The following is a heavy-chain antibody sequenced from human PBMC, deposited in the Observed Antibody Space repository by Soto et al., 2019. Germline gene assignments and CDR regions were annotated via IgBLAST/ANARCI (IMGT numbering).Heavy chain of an antibody. J-gene: IGHJ4*02. D-gene: IGHD3-3*01. Sequence: GSLRLSCAASGFSFGSYALSWVRQAPGKGLEWVSTISGSDGKTFYADSVKGRFSISRDTSQSTLYLQMNSLRADDTAIYYCARWSYLDYWGQGTRVTVSS. V-gene: IGHV3-23*01. CDR3: ARWSYLDY. CDR1: GFSFGSYA. CDR2: ISGSDGKT.